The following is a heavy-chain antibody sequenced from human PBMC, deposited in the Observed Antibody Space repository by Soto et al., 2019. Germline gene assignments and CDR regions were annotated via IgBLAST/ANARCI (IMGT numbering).Heavy chain of an antibody. Sequence: SVKVSCKAAGGTFSSYTSSWVRQAPGQGLEWMGRIIPILGIANYAQKFQGRVTITADKSTSTAYMELSSLRSEDTAVYYCARIAAAGVWDVWGKGTTVTVSS. D-gene: IGHD6-13*01. CDR2: IIPILGIA. CDR3: ARIAAAGVWDV. V-gene: IGHV1-69*02. CDR1: GGTFSSYT. J-gene: IGHJ6*04.